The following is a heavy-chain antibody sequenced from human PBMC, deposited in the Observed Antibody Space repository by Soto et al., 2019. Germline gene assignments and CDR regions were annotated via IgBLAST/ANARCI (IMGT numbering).Heavy chain of an antibody. Sequence: EKGLEWVSAISGRGGSTYYSDSVKGRFTISRDNSKNTLYLHMNSLRAEDTAVFFCQEDHGIRDVRSVSAFRLNRSSDL. D-gene: IGHD3-10*02. CDR2: ISGRGGST. CDR3: QEDHGIRDVRSVSAFRLNRSSDL. V-gene: IGHV3-23*01. J-gene: IGHJ2*01.